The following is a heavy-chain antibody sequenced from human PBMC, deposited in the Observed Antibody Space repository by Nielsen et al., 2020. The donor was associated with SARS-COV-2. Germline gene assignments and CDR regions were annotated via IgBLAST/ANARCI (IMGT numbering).Heavy chain of an antibody. V-gene: IGHV3-74*01. D-gene: IGHD3-9*01. CDR1: GFGLSNYW. J-gene: IGHJ4*02. Sequence: GGSLRLSCAASGFGLSNYWMYWVRQSPEKGLMWVAHIDYEGSLTSYANSVKGRFTISRDNAKNIVYLQMSSLRVEDTAVYYCARRNILDYWGQGTLVTVSS. CDR3: ARRNILDY. CDR2: IDYEGSLT.